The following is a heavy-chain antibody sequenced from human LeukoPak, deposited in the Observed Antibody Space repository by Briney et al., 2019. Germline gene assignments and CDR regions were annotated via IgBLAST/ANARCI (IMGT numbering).Heavy chain of an antibody. CDR1: GFTFDDYA. J-gene: IGHJ4*02. CDR3: AKGRDIVVVPAATDY. CDR2: ISWNSGSI. D-gene: IGHD2-2*01. V-gene: IGHV3-9*01. Sequence: GRSLRLSCAASGFTFDDYAMHWVRQAPGKGLEWVSGISWNSGSIGYADSVKGRFTISRDNSKNTLYLQMNSLRAEDTAVYHCAKGRDIVVVPAATDYWGQGTLVTVSS.